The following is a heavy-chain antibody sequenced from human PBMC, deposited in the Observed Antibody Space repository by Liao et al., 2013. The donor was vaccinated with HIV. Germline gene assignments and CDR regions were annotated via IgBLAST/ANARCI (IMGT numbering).Heavy chain of an antibody. CDR1: GGSISSGSYY. CDR2: IYSSGSA. J-gene: IGHJ5*02. D-gene: IGHD3-3*01. CDR3: ARTDQYYDFWNGYENWFDP. Sequence: QVQLQESGPGRVKPSQTLSLTCTVSGGSISSGSYYWSWIRQPAGKGLEWIGRIYSSGSANYNPSLKSRVTMSVDTSKNQFSLKLSSVTAADTAVYYCARTDQYYDFWNGYENWFDPWGQGTLVTVSS. V-gene: IGHV4-61*02.